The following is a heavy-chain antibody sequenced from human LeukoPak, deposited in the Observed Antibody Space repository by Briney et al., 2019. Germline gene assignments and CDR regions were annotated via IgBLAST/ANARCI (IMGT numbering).Heavy chain of an antibody. CDR2: ISSSSTI. Sequence: GGSLRLSCAASGFTFSSYSMNWVRQAPGKGLEWVSYISSSSTIYYADSVKGRFTISRDNAKNSLYLQMNSLRDEDTAVYYCAWGFAGPWGQGTLVTVSS. J-gene: IGHJ4*02. D-gene: IGHD3-16*01. CDR1: GFTFSSYS. V-gene: IGHV3-48*02. CDR3: AWGFAGP.